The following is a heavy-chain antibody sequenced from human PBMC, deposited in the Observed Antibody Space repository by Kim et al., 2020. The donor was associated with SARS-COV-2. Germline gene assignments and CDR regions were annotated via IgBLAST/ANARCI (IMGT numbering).Heavy chain of an antibody. Sequence: LKSRVTISVDTSKNQCSLKLSSVTAADTAVYYCARVRIAARPFFYGMDVWGQGTTVTVSS. V-gene: IGHV4-59*01. D-gene: IGHD6-6*01. J-gene: IGHJ6*02. CDR3: ARVRIAARPFFYGMDV.